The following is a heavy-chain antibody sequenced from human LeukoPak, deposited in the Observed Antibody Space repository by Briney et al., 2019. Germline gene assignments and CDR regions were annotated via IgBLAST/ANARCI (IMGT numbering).Heavy chain of an antibody. CDR3: AAYDILTGYDSFDY. V-gene: IGHV4-61*05. CDR2: IYYSGST. D-gene: IGHD3-9*01. CDR1: GGSISSSSYY. Sequence: SETLSLTCTVSGGSISSSSYYWSWIRQPPGKGLEWIGYIYYSGSTNYNPSLKSRVTISVDTSKNQLSLKLSSVTAADTAVYYCAAYDILTGYDSFDYWGQGTLVTVSS. J-gene: IGHJ4*02.